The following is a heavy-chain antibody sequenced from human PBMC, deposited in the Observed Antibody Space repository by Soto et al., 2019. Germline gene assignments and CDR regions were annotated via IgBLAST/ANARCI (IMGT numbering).Heavy chain of an antibody. CDR2: INSGHGNT. J-gene: IGHJ4*02. Sequence: ASVKVSCKASGYTFANYAVHWVRQAPGESLEWVGWINSGHGNTKYSQKFQARVTITRDASASTDYLELSSLRSEDTAVYYCARLVAPGEFDYWGQGTRVTVSS. CDR3: ARLVAPGEFDY. D-gene: IGHD2-15*01. V-gene: IGHV1-3*04. CDR1: GYTFANYA.